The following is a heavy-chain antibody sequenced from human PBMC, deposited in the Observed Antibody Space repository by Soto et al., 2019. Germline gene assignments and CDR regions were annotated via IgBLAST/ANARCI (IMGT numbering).Heavy chain of an antibody. D-gene: IGHD2-2*01. CDR3: ARDIVLVPFFFGYYGMDV. CDR2: IYYSGST. Sequence: QVQLQESGPGLVKPSQTLSLTCTVSGDSISSGDYYWSWIRQPPGKGLEWIGYIYYSGSTYYNPSLKSRATISVDTSKNQFSLKLSSVTAADTAVYDCARDIVLVPFFFGYYGMDVWGQGTTVTVSS. V-gene: IGHV4-30-4*01. CDR1: GDSISSGDYY. J-gene: IGHJ6*02.